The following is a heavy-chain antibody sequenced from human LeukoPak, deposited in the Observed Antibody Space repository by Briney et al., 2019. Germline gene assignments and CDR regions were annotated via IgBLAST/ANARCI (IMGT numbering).Heavy chain of an antibody. CDR2: INHSGSI. Sequence: PSETLSLTCAVYGGSFSGYYWSWIRQPPGKGLEWIGEINHSGSINYNPSLKSRVTISVDTSKNQFSLKLSSVTAADTAVYYCARGPIMITFGGVIQGFDYWGQGTLVTVSS. D-gene: IGHD3-16*02. V-gene: IGHV4-34*01. J-gene: IGHJ4*02. CDR3: ARGPIMITFGGVIQGFDY. CDR1: GGSFSGYY.